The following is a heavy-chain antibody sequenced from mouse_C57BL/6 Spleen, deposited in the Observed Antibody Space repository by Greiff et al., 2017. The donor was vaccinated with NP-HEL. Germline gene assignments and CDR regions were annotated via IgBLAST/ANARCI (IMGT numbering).Heavy chain of an antibody. V-gene: IGHV3-6*01. CDR1: GYSITSGYY. J-gene: IGHJ4*01. Sequence: DVQLQESGPGLVKPSQSLSLTCSVTGYSITSGYYWNWIRQFPGNKLEWMGYISYDGSNNYNPFLKNRIPITRDTAKNQFFLKLNSVTTEDTATYYCAREASSDYENYAMDYWGQGTSVTVSS. CDR2: ISYDGSN. D-gene: IGHD3-2*02. CDR3: AREASSDYENYAMDY.